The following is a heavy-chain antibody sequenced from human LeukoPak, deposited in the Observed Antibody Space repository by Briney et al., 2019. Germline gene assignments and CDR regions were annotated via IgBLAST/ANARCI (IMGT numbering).Heavy chain of an antibody. Sequence: VASVKVSCKASGGTFSSYAISWVRQAPGQGLEWMGRIIPILGIANYAQKFQGRVTITADKSTSTAYMELSSLRSEDTAVYYCARGFGRITIFGVVIGPGGGYYYYMDVWGKGTTVTVSS. CDR1: GGTFSSYA. CDR2: IIPILGIA. CDR3: ARGFGRITIFGVVIGPGGGYYYYMDV. V-gene: IGHV1-69*04. D-gene: IGHD3-3*01. J-gene: IGHJ6*03.